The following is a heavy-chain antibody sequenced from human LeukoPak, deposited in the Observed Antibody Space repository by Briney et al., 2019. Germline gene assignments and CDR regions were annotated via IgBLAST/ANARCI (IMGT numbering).Heavy chain of an antibody. CDR2: IYTSGST. J-gene: IGHJ3*02. CDR1: GGSISSGSYY. D-gene: IGHD3-22*01. CDR3: ARQTLSYDSSGYYLDAFDI. V-gene: IGHV4-61*02. Sequence: SETLSLTCTVSGGSISSGSYYWSWIRQPAGKGLEWIGRIYTSGSTNYNPSLKSRVTISVDTSKNQFSLKLSSVTAADTAVYYCARQTLSYDSSGYYLDAFDIWGQGTMVTVSS.